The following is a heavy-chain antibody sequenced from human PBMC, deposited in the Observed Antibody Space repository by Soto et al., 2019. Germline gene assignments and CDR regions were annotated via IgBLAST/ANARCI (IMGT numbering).Heavy chain of an antibody. V-gene: IGHV4-61*01. CDR2: IYYSGST. CDR1: GGSVSSDSYY. J-gene: IGHJ4*02. Sequence: PSETLSLTCTVSGGSVSSDSYYWSWIRQPPGKGLEWIGYIYYSGSTNYNPSLKSRVTISVDTSKNQFSLKLSSVTAADTAVYYCARDWRRDGYNYLFDYWGQGTLVTGSS. CDR3: ARDWRRDGYNYLFDY. D-gene: IGHD5-12*01.